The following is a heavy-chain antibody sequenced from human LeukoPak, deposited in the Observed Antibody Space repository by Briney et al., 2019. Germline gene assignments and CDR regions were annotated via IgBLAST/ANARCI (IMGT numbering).Heavy chain of an antibody. CDR1: GFTFDDYA. CDR3: AGRNGDYLGHY. CDR2: ISWDGGST. Sequence: PGGSLRLSCAPSGFTFDDYAMHWVRQAPGKGLEWVSLISWDGGSTYYADSVKGRFTISRDNSKNSLYLQMNSLRAEDTAVYYCAGRNGDYLGHYWGQGTLVTVSS. J-gene: IGHJ4*02. D-gene: IGHD4-17*01. V-gene: IGHV3-43D*03.